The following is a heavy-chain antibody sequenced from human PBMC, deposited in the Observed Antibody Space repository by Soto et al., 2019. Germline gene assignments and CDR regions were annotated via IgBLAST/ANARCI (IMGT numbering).Heavy chain of an antibody. CDR3: ARATEHDSGDYNACEI. CDR1: GDSITNGDGY. CDR2: IYYSGTK. J-gene: IGHJ3*02. Sequence: QVQLQESGPGLVKPSQTLSLTFTVSGDSITNGDGYWSWLRQLPGKGLEWIGYIYYSGTKYYNPSRKRRVSMSVDTSKNQFSRNLTSVTDADPAVYYCARATEHDSGDYNACEIWGQGHVVHVS. V-gene: IGHV4-30-4*08. D-gene: IGHD4-17*01.